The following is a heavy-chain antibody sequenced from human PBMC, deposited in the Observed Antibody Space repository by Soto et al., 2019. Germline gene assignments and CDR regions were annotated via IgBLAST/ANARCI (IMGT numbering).Heavy chain of an antibody. J-gene: IGHJ6*04. CDR1: GFSLYSGGVG. CDR2: LYWDETR. CDR3: AHYTTNTYFDV. V-gene: IGHV2-5*02. D-gene: IGHD1-1*01. Sequence: QITLKESSPTLVKPTQTLTLTCSFSGFSLYSGGVGVGWIRQPPGKALEWLALLYWDETRRYNPSLRNTLTNAKDTSENLVVLTMTDMGPVDTGTYFCAHYTTNTYFDVWGKGTTVTVSS.